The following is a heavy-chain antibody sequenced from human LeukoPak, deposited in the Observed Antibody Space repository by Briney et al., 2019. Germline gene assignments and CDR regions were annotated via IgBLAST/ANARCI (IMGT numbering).Heavy chain of an antibody. CDR2: IYYSEST. CDR1: GGSISSYY. D-gene: IGHD2-2*01. CDR3: ARGGVPLLYYFDY. Sequence: SETLSLTCTVSGGSISSYYWSWIRQPPGKGLEWIGYIYYSESTNYNPSLKSRVTISVDTSKNQFSLKLSSVTAADTAVYYCARGGVPLLYYFDYWGQGTLVTVSS. J-gene: IGHJ4*02. V-gene: IGHV4-59*08.